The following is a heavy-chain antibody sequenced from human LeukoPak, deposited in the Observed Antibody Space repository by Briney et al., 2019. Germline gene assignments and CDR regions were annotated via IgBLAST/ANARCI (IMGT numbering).Heavy chain of an antibody. J-gene: IGHJ4*02. Sequence: ASVKVSCKASGYTFTGYYMHWVRQAPGQGLEWMGWIYPNSGGTNYAQKFQGRVTMTGDTSISTAYMELSRLRSDDTAVYYCARAIAVAGPDYWGQGTLVTVSS. D-gene: IGHD6-19*01. CDR3: ARAIAVAGPDY. CDR2: IYPNSGGT. CDR1: GYTFTGYY. V-gene: IGHV1-2*02.